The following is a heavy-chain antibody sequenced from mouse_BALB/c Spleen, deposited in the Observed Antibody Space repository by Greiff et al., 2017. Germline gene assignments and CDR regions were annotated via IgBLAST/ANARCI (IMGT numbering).Heavy chain of an antibody. J-gene: IGHJ1*01. Sequence: EVKLVESGGGLVQPGGSMKLSCVASGFTFSNYWMNWVRQSPEKGLEWVAEISLGANNYATHDAVSVKGTFTIARANTTSGFYLNMNNLRAEDTDNYDCTRYGNYHYWYMDYWGAGTTVTVSS. CDR3: TRYGNYHYWYMDY. V-gene: IGHV6-6*02. CDR2: ISLGANNYAT. D-gene: IGHD2-1*01. CDR1: GFTFSNYW.